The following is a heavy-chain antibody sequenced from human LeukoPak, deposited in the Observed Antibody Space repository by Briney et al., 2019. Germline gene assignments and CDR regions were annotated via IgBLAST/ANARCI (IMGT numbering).Heavy chain of an antibody. V-gene: IGHV3-30*02. D-gene: IGHD2-21*02. CDR2: IRYDGSNK. CDR3: AKVMIVVVTAAFDY. J-gene: IGHJ4*02. Sequence: GGSLRLSCAASGFTFSSYAMSWVRQAPGKGLEWVAFIRYDGSNKYYADSVKGRFTISRDNSKNTLYLQMNSLRAEDTAVYYCAKVMIVVVTAAFDYWGQGTLVTVSS. CDR1: GFTFSSYA.